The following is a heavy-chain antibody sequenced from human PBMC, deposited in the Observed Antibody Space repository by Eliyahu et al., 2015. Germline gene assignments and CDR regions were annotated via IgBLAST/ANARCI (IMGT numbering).Heavy chain of an antibody. D-gene: IGHD3-22*01. CDR1: GFXFSGSA. CDR3: TRQTLDSSGYYDSN. V-gene: IGHV3-73*01. J-gene: IGHJ4*02. Sequence: EVQLVESGGGLVQPGGSLKLSCAASGFXFSGSAMPWVRQASGKGLEWVGRIRSKANSYATAYAASVKGRFTISRDDSKNTAYLQMNSLKTEDTAVYYCTRQTLDSSGYYDSNWGQGTLVTVSS. CDR2: IRSKANSYAT.